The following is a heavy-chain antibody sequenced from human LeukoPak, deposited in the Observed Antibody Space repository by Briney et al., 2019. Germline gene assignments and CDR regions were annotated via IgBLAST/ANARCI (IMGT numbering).Heavy chain of an antibody. Sequence: GGSLRLSCAASGFTFSSYGMHWVRQAPGKGLEWVALIWYDGSNKYYADSVKGRFTISRDNSKNTLYVQMNSLRAEDTAVYYCARASNCISTTCSVDYWGQGTLVSVSS. D-gene: IGHD2/OR15-2a*01. V-gene: IGHV3-33*01. CDR1: GFTFSSYG. CDR2: IWYDGSNK. CDR3: ARASNCISTTCSVDY. J-gene: IGHJ4*02.